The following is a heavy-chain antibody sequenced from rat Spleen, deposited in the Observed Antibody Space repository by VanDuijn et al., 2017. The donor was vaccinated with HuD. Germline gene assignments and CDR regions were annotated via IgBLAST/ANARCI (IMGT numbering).Heavy chain of an antibody. CDR2: IWNTGGT. CDR1: GFSLTRYS. D-gene: IGHD1-11*01. CDR3: ARMSTWGIADY. Sequence: QVQLKESGPGLVQPSETLSLTCTVSGFSLTRYSVSWVRQPSGKGLEWMGVIWNTGGTRYNSALKSRLSISKDTSKSQVFLKMNSLQTEDTAMYFCARMSTWGIADYWGQGVMVTVSS. V-gene: IGHV2-41*01. J-gene: IGHJ2*01.